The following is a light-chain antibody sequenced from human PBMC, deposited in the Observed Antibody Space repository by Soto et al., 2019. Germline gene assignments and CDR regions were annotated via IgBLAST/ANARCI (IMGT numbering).Light chain of an antibody. Sequence: QSALIQPASVSGSPGQSITNSCTGTSSDVGGYKYVSWYQQHPGKAPKLMIYDVSNRPSGVSNRFSGSKSGNTASLTISGLQAEDEADYYCSSYTSSISYVFGTGTKVTVL. CDR3: SSYTSSISYV. V-gene: IGLV2-14*03. J-gene: IGLJ1*01. CDR2: DVS. CDR1: SSDVGGYKY.